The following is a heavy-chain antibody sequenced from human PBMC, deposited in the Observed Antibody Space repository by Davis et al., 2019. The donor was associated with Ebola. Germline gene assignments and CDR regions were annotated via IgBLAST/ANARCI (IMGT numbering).Heavy chain of an antibody. CDR3: ARGRGMVGY. V-gene: IGHV4-34*01. D-gene: IGHD3-10*01. CDR2: INHSGST. Sequence: PSETLSLTCAVYGGSFSGYYWSWIRQSPGKGLEWIGEINHSGSTNYNPSLKSRVIISVDTSKNQFSLRLSSVTAADTAVYYCARGRGMVGYWGQGTLVTVSS. J-gene: IGHJ4*02. CDR1: GGSFSGYY.